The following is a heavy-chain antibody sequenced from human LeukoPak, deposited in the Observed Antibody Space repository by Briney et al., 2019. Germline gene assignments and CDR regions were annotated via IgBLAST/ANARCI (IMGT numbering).Heavy chain of an antibody. V-gene: IGHV4-39*01. CDR1: IGSLSRSSYY. CDR2: IYYSGST. D-gene: IGHD3-9*01. J-gene: IGHJ3*02. CDR3: ARREYYDILTGIPAGAFDI. Sequence: PETPSLTCTLSIGSLSRSSYYWGWIRQPPGKGREWFGSIYYSGSTYYNPSLKSRVTISVHTSKNHFSRKLSSVTAADTAVYYCARREYYDILTGIPAGAFDIWGQGTMVTVSS.